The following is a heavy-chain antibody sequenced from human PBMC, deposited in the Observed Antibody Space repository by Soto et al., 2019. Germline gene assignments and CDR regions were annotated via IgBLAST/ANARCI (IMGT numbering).Heavy chain of an antibody. D-gene: IGHD3-3*01. CDR2: ISGSGGST. CDR3: AKFETDYDFWSGSLDY. CDR1: GFTFSSYA. Sequence: VLPGGSLRLSCAASGFTFSSYAMSWVRQAPGKGLEWVSAISGSGGSTYYSDSVTGRFTISXDNSKNTLYLQMNSLRAEDTAVYYCAKFETDYDFWSGSLDYWGQGTLVTVSS. V-gene: IGHV3-23*01. J-gene: IGHJ4*02.